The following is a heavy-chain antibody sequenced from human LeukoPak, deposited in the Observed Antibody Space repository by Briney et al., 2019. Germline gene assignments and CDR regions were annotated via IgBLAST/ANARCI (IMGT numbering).Heavy chain of an antibody. D-gene: IGHD3-22*01. Sequence: SETLSLTCTVSGGSISSYYWSWIRQPPGKGLEWIRYIYYSGSTNYNPSLKSRVTISVDTSKNQFSLKLSSVTAADTAVYYCAREWAQYYYDSSGYYYASRAFDIWGQGTMVTVSS. J-gene: IGHJ3*02. CDR3: AREWAQYYYDSSGYYYASRAFDI. CDR1: GGSISSYY. V-gene: IGHV4-59*01. CDR2: IYYSGST.